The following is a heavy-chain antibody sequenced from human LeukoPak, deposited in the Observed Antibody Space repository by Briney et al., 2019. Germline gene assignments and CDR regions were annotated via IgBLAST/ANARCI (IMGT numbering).Heavy chain of an antibody. J-gene: IGHJ4*02. V-gene: IGHV1-8*01. CDR3: AKDPLNTVMVSPTFDY. CDR1: GYTFTSYD. D-gene: IGHD5-18*01. CDR2: MNPNSGNT. Sequence: ASVKVSCKASGYTFTSYDINWVRQATGQGLEWMGWMNPNSGNTGYAQKFQGRITMTRNTSISTAYMELSSLRSEDTAVYYCAKDPLNTVMVSPTFDYWGQGTLVTVSS.